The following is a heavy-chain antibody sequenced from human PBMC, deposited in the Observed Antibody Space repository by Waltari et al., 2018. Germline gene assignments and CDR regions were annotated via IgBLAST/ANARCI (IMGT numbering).Heavy chain of an antibody. D-gene: IGHD5-12*01. CDR1: GGSFSGYY. J-gene: IGHJ4*02. V-gene: IGHV4-34*01. CDR3: ARGQGSGYSY. Sequence: QVQLQQWGAGLLKHSETLSLTCAVYGGSFSGYYWSWIRQPPGKGLEWIGEINHSGSTNYNPSLKSRVTISVDTSKNQFSLKLSSVTAADTAVYYCARGQGSGYSYWGQGTLVTVSS. CDR2: INHSGST.